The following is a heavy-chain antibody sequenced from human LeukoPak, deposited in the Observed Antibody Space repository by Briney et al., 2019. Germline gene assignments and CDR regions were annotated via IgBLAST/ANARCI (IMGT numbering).Heavy chain of an antibody. CDR3: ARAYSSSSIFDY. CDR2: MYHSGNT. Sequence: SETLSLTCTVSGYSISSGYYWGWIRQPPGKGLEWIGTMYHSGNTYYNPSLKSRVTISVDTSKNQFSLKLTSVTAADTVVYYCARAYSSSSIFDYWGQGTLVTVSS. J-gene: IGHJ4*02. D-gene: IGHD6-6*01. V-gene: IGHV4-38-2*02. CDR1: GYSISSGYY.